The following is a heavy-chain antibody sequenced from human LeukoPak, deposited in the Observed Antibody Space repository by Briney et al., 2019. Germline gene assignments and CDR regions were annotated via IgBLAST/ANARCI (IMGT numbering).Heavy chain of an antibody. CDR3: ASATYDILTGSIGGYYYYGMDV. CDR2: IIPIFGTA. J-gene: IGHJ6*04. V-gene: IGHV1-69*06. Sequence: SVKVSCKASGYTGTSYGISWVRQAPGQGLEWMGGIIPIFGTANYAQKIQGRVTITADKSTSTAYMELSSLRSEDTAVYYCASATYDILTGSIGGYYYYGMDVWGKGTTVTVSS. CDR1: GYTGTSYG. D-gene: IGHD3-9*01.